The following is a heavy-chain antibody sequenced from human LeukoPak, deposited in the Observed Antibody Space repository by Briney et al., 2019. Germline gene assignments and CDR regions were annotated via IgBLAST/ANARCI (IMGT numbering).Heavy chain of an antibody. D-gene: IGHD2-21*02. CDR1: RFSLNDYE. Sequence: GCALTLSRTPSRFSLNDYEKHWVRQAPGKGLVWVLRINPDGRRTSYADSVNGRFTIVKDPAKNTLSLYMSSLRADDTGVYYCARELPREVTLASWGQGTLVTVS. V-gene: IGHV3-74*01. J-gene: IGHJ5*01. CDR2: INPDGRRT. CDR3: ARELPREVTLAS.